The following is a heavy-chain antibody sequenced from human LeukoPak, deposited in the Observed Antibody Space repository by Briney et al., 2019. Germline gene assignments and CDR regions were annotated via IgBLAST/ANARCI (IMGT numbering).Heavy chain of an antibody. J-gene: IGHJ4*02. CDR3: AKDSNVLRFLEWFGRVSWYYFDY. CDR2: ISYDGSNK. V-gene: IGHV3-30*18. D-gene: IGHD3-3*01. CDR1: GFTFSSYG. Sequence: GGSLRLSCAASGFTFSSYGMHWVRQAPGKGLEWVAVISYDGSNKYYADSVKGRFTISRDNSKNTLYLQMNSLRAEDTAVYYCAKDSNVLRFLEWFGRVSWYYFDYWGQGTLVTVSS.